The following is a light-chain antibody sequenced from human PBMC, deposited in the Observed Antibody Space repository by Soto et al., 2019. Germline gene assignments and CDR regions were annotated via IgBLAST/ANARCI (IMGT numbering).Light chain of an antibody. CDR3: QQRANWPGT. CDR1: QSVYNY. J-gene: IGKJ1*01. CDR2: DVS. Sequence: EIVLTQSPGTLSLSPGERATLSCRASQSVYNYLAWYQQKPGQAPRLLIYDVSDRATGLPDRFSGSGSGTDFTLTISSLEPDESAIFSCQQRANWPGTFGQVNQVDIK. V-gene: IGKV3-11*01.